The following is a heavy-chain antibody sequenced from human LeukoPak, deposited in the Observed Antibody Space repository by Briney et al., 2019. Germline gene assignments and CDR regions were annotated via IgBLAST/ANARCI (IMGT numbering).Heavy chain of an antibody. J-gene: IGHJ6*03. D-gene: IGHD6-6*01. V-gene: IGHV4-39*07. CDR3: AKYSSSPVGSYYYYMDV. Sequence: SETLSLTCTVSGGSISSNNYYWGWIRQPPGKGLEWIGSIYYSGSTYYNPSLKSRVTISVDTSKNQFSLKLSSVTAADTAVYYCAKYSSSPVGSYYYYMDVWGKGTTVTVSS. CDR1: GGSISSNNYY. CDR2: IYYSGST.